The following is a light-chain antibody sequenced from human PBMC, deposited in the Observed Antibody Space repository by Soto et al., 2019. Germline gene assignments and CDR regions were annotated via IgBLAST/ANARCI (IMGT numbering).Light chain of an antibody. CDR2: AAS. CDR1: QSINRY. J-gene: IGKJ2*01. Sequence: DIQMTQSPSSLSASVGDRVIITCRASQSINRYLNWYQQRPGKAPKLLISAASSLQSGVPSRFSGSGSGTDFTLTISSLQPEDYATYCCLQIYTTPYTFGQGTKVEIK. V-gene: IGKV1-39*01. CDR3: LQIYTTPYT.